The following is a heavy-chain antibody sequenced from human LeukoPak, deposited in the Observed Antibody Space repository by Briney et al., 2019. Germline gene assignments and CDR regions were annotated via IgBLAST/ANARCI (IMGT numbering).Heavy chain of an antibody. D-gene: IGHD3-10*01. J-gene: IGHJ4*02. CDR1: GGSFSGYY. CDR2: INHSGST. Sequence: SETLSLTCAVYGGSFSGYYWSWSRQPPGKGLEWDGEINHSGSTNYNPSLKSRVTISVDTAKNQFSLKLSSVSAADTAVYYCGRGMDYYGSGSFENWGQGTLVTVSS. CDR3: GRGMDYYGSGSFEN. V-gene: IGHV4-34*01.